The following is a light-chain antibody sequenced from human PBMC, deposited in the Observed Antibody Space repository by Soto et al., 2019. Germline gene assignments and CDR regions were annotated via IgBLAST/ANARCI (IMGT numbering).Light chain of an antibody. J-gene: IGKJ3*01. CDR2: DAS. Sequence: EIVLTQSPATLSLSPGDRATISCRASQSVSSFLAWYQQKPGKAPRLLIYDASNRATGIPAWLSGSGSGTDFTLTISSLEPEDFAVYYCQKRSNWPPTFGPGTKVDIK. CDR3: QKRSNWPPT. V-gene: IGKV3-11*01. CDR1: QSVSSF.